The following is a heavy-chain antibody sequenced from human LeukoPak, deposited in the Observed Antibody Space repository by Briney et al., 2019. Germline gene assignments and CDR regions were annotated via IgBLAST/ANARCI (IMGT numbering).Heavy chain of an antibody. CDR1: GGSISSSSYY. CDR2: IYYSGST. J-gene: IGHJ4*02. CDR3: ARVGGVAAAGTMSFDY. V-gene: IGHV4-39*07. Sequence: SETLSLTCTVSGGSISSSSYYWGWIRQPPGKGLEWIGSIYYSGSTYYNPSLKSRITISVDTSKNQFSLKLSSVTAADTAVYYCARVGGVAAAGTMSFDYWGQETLVTVSS. D-gene: IGHD6-13*01.